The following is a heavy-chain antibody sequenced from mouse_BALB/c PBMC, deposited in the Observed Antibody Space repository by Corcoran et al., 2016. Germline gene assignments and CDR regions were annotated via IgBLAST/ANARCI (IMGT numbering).Heavy chain of an antibody. V-gene: IGHV14-1*02. J-gene: IGHJ2*01. Sequence: EVQLQQSGAELVRPGALVKLSCKASGFNIKDYYMHWVKQRPEQGLEWIGWIDPENGNTIYDPKFQGKASRTADTSSNTAYLQLSSLTSEDTAVYYCARSKGDNFDYWGQGTTLTVSS. CDR2: IDPENGNT. D-gene: IGHD3-3*01. CDR3: ARSKGDNFDY. CDR1: GFNIKDYY.